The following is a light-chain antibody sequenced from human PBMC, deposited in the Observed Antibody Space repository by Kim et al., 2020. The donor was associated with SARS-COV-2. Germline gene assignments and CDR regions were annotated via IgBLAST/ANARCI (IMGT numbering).Light chain of an antibody. V-gene: IGKV3-20*01. CDR2: RAS. CDR1: QSVYSNY. CDR3: QQYGTSWR. J-gene: IGKJ1*01. Sequence: EIVLTQSPGTLSLSPGERATLSCRASQSVYSNYLAWYLQKPGQAPRLLIYRASSRASGIPDRFSGSGSGTDFTLTINRLQPDDFAVYYCQQYGTSWRFGQGTKVDIK.